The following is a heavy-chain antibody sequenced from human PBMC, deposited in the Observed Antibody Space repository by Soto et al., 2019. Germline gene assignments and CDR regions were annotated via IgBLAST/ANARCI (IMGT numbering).Heavy chain of an antibody. CDR3: AATGVVVAATGLFYYGMDV. CDR2: IVVGSGNT. D-gene: IGHD2-15*01. Sequence: QMQLVQSGPEVKKPGTSVKVSCKASGFTFTSSAVQWERQARGQRLEWIGWIVVGSGNTNYAQKFQERVTITRDMSTSTDYMELSSLRSEDTAVYYCAATGVVVAATGLFYYGMDVWGQGTTVTVSS. CDR1: GFTFTSSA. V-gene: IGHV1-58*01. J-gene: IGHJ6*02.